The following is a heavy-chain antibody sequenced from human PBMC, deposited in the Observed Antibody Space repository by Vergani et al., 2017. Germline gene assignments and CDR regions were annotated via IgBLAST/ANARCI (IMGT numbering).Heavy chain of an antibody. V-gene: IGHV3-48*04. J-gene: IGHJ4*02. D-gene: IGHD1-26*01. CDR1: GFTFSSYS. CDR2: ISSSSSTI. Sequence: EVQLVESGGGLVQPGGSLRLSCAASGFTFSSYSMNWVRQAPGKGLEWVSYISSSSSTIYYADSVKGRFTISRDNAKNSLYLQMNSLRAEDTAVYYCAREGGSYYDYWVQGTLVTVSS. CDR3: AREGGSYYDY.